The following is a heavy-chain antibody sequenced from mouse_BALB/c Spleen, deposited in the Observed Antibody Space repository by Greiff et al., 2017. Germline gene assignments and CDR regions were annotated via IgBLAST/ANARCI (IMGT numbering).Heavy chain of an antibody. D-gene: IGHD1-3*01. CDR2: ISSGSSTI. V-gene: IGHV5-17*02. Sequence: EVKLMESGGGLVQPGGSRKLSCAASGFTFSSFGMHWVRQAPEKGLEWVAYISSGSSTIYYADTVKGRFTISRDNPKNTLFLQMTSLRSEDTAMYYCARSSGNWGQGTTLTGSS. J-gene: IGHJ2*01. CDR1: GFTFSSFG. CDR3: ARSSGN.